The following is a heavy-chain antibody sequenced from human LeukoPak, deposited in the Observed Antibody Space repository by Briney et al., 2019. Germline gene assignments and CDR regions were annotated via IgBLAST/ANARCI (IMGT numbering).Heavy chain of an antibody. V-gene: IGHV4-59*08. CDR1: GGSISSYY. D-gene: IGHD6-13*01. CDR2: ISYSGST. Sequence: PSETLSLTCTVSGGSISSYYWSWIRQPPGKGQEWIGYISYSGSTKYNPSLKSRVTISIDTSKKQFSLNLSSVTAADTAVYYCARGGYSSSTYYFDYWGQGTLVTVSS. J-gene: IGHJ4*02. CDR3: ARGGYSSSTYYFDY.